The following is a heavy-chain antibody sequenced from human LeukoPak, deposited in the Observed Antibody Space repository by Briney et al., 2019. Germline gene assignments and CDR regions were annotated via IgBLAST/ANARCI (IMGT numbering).Heavy chain of an antibody. Sequence: GGSVRHSCAASGFTFSSYAMSWVRQTPGKGLEWASAISGSGGSTYYADSVKGRFTISRDNSKNTLYLQMNSLRAEDTAVYYCATYGSGSYYRFDYWGQGTLVTVS. D-gene: IGHD3-10*01. V-gene: IGHV3-23*01. CDR1: GFTFSSYA. CDR3: ATYGSGSYYRFDY. CDR2: ISGSGGST. J-gene: IGHJ4*02.